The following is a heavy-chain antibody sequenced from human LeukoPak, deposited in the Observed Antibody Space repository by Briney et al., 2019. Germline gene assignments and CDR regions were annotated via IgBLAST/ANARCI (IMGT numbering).Heavy chain of an antibody. CDR2: LYYGENS. CDR3: ARQLPTAAADTRGYFDY. J-gene: IGHJ4*02. D-gene: IGHD6-25*01. V-gene: IGHV4-39*01. CDR1: GFTFSSYA. Sequence: PGGSLRLSCAASGFTFSSYAMSWVRQAPGKGLEWIGSLYYGENSHYNPSLKSRATLSVDTSNNQFSLKLTSVTAADAAVYFCARQLPTAAADTRGYFDYWGQGTVVTVSS.